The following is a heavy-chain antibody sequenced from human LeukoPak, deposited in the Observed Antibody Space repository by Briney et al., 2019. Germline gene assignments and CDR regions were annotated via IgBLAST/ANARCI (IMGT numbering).Heavy chain of an antibody. Sequence: SETLSLTCTVSGGSISSYYWSWVRQPPGKGVEWSGYIYYSGSTNYNPSLKSRLTISVDTSKNQFSLKLSSVTAADTAVYYCARSPGALGYCSGGSCYHLNLFDPWGQGTLVTVSS. J-gene: IGHJ5*02. V-gene: IGHV4-59*01. CDR2: IYYSGST. CDR3: ARSPGALGYCSGGSCYHLNLFDP. CDR1: GGSISSYY. D-gene: IGHD2-15*01.